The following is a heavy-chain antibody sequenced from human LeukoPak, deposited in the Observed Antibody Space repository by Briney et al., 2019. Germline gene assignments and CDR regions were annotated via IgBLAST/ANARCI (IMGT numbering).Heavy chain of an antibody. Sequence: GGSLRLSCAASGFTFSGYSMNWVRQAPGKGLEWVSSISSSSGYIYYADSVKGRFTISRDNAKNSLYLQMNSLRAEDTAVYYCARGRDGYNYRGYFDYWGQGTLVTVSS. CDR3: ARGRDGYNYRGYFDY. CDR1: GFTFSGYS. D-gene: IGHD5-24*01. CDR2: ISSSSGYI. V-gene: IGHV3-21*01. J-gene: IGHJ4*02.